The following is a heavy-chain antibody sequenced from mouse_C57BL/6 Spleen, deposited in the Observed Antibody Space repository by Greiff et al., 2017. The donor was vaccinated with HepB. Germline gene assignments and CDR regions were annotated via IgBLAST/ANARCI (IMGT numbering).Heavy chain of an antibody. J-gene: IGHJ1*03. V-gene: IGHV2-9-1*01. CDR3: ARNSLLYGSTTGYFDV. CDR2: IWTGGGT. Sequence: LVAPSQSLSITCTVSGFSLTSYAISWVRQPPGKGLEWLGVIWTGGGTNYNSALKSRLSISKDNSKSQVFLKMNSLQTDDTARYYCARNSLLYGSTTGYFDVWGTGTTVTVSS. CDR1: GFSLTSYA. D-gene: IGHD1-1*01.